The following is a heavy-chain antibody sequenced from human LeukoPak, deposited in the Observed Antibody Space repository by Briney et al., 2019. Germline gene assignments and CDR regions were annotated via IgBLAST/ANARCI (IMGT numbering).Heavy chain of an antibody. V-gene: IGHV3-74*01. CDR3: ARIPSSNWYSNNYYPMDV. Sequence: PGRSLRLSCAASGFTFSTYWMHWVRQAPGKGLVWVSRINSDGSVTNYADSVKGRFTISRDNGKNTLSLQMNSLRAEDTAVYFCARIPSSNWYSNNYYPMDVWGQGTTVTVSS. D-gene: IGHD6-13*01. CDR2: INSDGSVT. CDR1: GFTFSTYW. J-gene: IGHJ6*02.